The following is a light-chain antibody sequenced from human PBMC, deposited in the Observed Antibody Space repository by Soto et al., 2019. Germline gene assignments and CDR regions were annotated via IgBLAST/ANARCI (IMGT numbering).Light chain of an antibody. V-gene: IGKV1-5*03. J-gene: IGKJ1*01. CDR3: QQYNSYWT. Sequence: DIQMTQSPSTLSASAGDRVTITCRASHNINNYLAWYQQKPGKAPKLLIYKASSLQSGVPSRFSGSGSGTEFTLTISSLQPDDFATYYCQQYNSYWTFGQGTKVEIK. CDR1: HNINNY. CDR2: KAS.